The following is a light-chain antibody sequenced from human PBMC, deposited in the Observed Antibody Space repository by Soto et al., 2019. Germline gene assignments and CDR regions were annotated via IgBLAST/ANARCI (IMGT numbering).Light chain of an antibody. CDR1: SSDIGAGYD. J-gene: IGLJ1*01. V-gene: IGLV1-40*01. CDR2: GNN. CDR3: QSFDTSMTGCYV. Sequence: QSVLTQPPSVSGAPGQMVTISCTGSSSDIGAGYDVRWYQQLPGTAPKLLIYGNNNRPSGVPDRFSGSKSGTSASLAITGLQAEDEADYYCQSFDTSMTGCYVFGTGTKATVL.